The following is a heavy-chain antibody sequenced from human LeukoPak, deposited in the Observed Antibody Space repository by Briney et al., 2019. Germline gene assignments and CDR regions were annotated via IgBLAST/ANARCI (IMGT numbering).Heavy chain of an antibody. Sequence: SVKVSCKASGGTFSSYAISWVRQAPGQGLEWMGRIIPILGIANYAQKFQGRVTITADKSTSTAYMELSSLRSEDTAVYYCARDRVYYYDSSGYYPDAFDIWGQGTMVTVSS. D-gene: IGHD3-22*01. J-gene: IGHJ3*02. V-gene: IGHV1-69*04. CDR1: GGTFSSYA. CDR3: ARDRVYYYDSSGYYPDAFDI. CDR2: IIPILGIA.